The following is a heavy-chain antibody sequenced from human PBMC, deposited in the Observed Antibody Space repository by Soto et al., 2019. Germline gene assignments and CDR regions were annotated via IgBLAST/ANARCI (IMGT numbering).Heavy chain of an antibody. Sequence: GGSLRLSCAASGFIFSNSWMTWLRQAPGKGLEWVAHLSPDANTKYYVDSVKGRFTISRDNVKNSLYLHMNALRADDTAVYYCVRQSREAPSAYWGQGTLVPV. CDR1: GFIFSNSW. J-gene: IGHJ4*02. V-gene: IGHV3-7*03. CDR2: LSPDANTK. CDR3: VRQSREAPSAY.